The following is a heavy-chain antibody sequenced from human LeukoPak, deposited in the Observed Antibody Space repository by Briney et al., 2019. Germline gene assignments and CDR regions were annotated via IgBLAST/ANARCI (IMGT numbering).Heavy chain of an antibody. CDR3: ARGRYSGYDYLGY. V-gene: IGHV4-34*01. Sequence: GSLRLSCAASGFTFSNAWMSWIRQPPGKGLEWIGEINHSGSTNYNPSLKSRVTISVDTSKNQFSLKLSSVTAADTAVYYCARGRYSGYDYLGYWGQGTLVTVSS. CDR1: GFTFSNAW. J-gene: IGHJ4*02. CDR2: INHSGST. D-gene: IGHD5-12*01.